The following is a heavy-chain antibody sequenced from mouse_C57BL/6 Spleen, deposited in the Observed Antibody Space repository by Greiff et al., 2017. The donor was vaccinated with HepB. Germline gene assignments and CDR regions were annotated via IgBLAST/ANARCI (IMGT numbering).Heavy chain of an antibody. D-gene: IGHD4-1*01. CDR2: IDPSDSYT. CDR1: GYTFTSYW. CDR3: ARGGLTGTAWFAY. V-gene: IGHV1-50*01. J-gene: IGHJ3*01. Sequence: QVQLQQPGAELVKPGASVKLSCKASGYTFTSYWMQWVKQRPGQGLEWIGEIDPSDSYTNYNQKFKGKATLTVDTSSSTAYMQLSSLTSEDSAVYYCARGGLTGTAWFAYWGQGTLVTVSA.